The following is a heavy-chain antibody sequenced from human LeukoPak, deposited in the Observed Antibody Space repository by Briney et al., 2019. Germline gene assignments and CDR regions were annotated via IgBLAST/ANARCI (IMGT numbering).Heavy chain of an antibody. V-gene: IGHV4-39*07. D-gene: IGHD6-19*01. Sequence: SETLSLTCTVSGGSISSSIYYWGWIRQSPGKGLEWIGSIYYSGSTNYNPSLKSRVTISVDTSKNQFSLKLSSVTAADTAVYYCARDSGSGWYTVDYWGQGTLVTVSS. CDR2: IYYSGST. J-gene: IGHJ4*02. CDR3: ARDSGSGWYTVDY. CDR1: GGSISSSIYY.